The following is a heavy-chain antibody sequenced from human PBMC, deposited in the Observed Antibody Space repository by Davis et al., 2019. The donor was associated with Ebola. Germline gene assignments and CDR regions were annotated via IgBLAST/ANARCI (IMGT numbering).Heavy chain of an antibody. Sequence: HSQTLSLTCAISGDSVSSGGWNWIRQSPSRPPYSPFRTYYNSKWYNDYAVSVKSRISINPDTSKNQFSLQLNSVTPEDTALYYCTRGWLRGGMDVWGEGTTVTV. J-gene: IGHJ6*02. CDR1: GDSVSSGG. V-gene: IGHV6-1*01. CDR2: TYYNSKWYN. CDR3: TRGWLRGGMDV. D-gene: IGHD5-18*01.